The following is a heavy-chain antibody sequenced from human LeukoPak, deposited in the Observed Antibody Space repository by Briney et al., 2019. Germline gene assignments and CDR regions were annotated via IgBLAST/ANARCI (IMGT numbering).Heavy chain of an antibody. J-gene: IGHJ6*02. CDR1: GGSFSGYY. CDR2: INHSGST. Sequence: SETLSLTCAVYGGSFSGYYWSWIRQPPGKGLEWIGEINHSGSTNYNPSLKSRVTISVDTSKNQFSLKLSSVTAADTAVYYCARGNIVVVPAAITRRVYYGTDVWGQGTTVTVSS. CDR3: ARGNIVVVPAAITRRVYYGTDV. V-gene: IGHV4-34*01. D-gene: IGHD2-2*02.